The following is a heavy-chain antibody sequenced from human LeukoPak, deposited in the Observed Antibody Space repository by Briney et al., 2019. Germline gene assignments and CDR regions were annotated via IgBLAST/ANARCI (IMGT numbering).Heavy chain of an antibody. CDR2: IRYDASNH. Sequence: GGSLRLSCAAPGFTSGFPFSHSGMHWVRQAPGKGLELVAFIRYDASNHYYAASVKGRFTISRDNSKNTLYLQMNSRRAEDTALYFCAKEAELLTPNYYDMDIWGKGTTVTVSS. V-gene: IGHV3-30*02. CDR3: AKEAELLTPNYYDMDI. J-gene: IGHJ6*04. D-gene: IGHD1-26*01. CDR1: GFTSGFPFSHSG.